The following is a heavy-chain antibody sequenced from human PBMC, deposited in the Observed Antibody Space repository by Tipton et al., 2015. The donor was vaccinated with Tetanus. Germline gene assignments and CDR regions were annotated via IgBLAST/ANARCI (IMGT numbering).Heavy chain of an antibody. J-gene: IGHJ5*02. CDR2: IYYSGST. Sequence: TLSLTCTVSGGSISSGGYFWNWIRQYPGKGLEWIGYIYYSGSTYYNPSLKSRVAISVDTSKNQFFLKLSSVTAADTAVYYCARRLIQNWFDPWGQGTLVTVSS. V-gene: IGHV4-31*03. CDR3: ARRLIQNWFDP. D-gene: IGHD2-8*01. CDR1: GGSISSGGYF.